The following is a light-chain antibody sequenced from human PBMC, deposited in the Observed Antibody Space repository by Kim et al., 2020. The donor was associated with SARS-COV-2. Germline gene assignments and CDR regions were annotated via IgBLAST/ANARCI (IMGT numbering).Light chain of an antibody. V-gene: IGKV3-15*01. CDR2: GAS. Sequence: EIVMTQSPATLSVSPGERATLSCRASQTISSSLAWYQQKPGQAPRLLIYGASTRATGIPASFSGGGSGTEFTLTISSLQSEDFAVYYCQQYKKWPLTFGGGTKVDIK. CDR1: QTISSS. J-gene: IGKJ4*01. CDR3: QQYKKWPLT.